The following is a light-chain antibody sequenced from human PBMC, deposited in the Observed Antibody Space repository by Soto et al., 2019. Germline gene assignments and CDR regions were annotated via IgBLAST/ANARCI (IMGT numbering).Light chain of an antibody. V-gene: IGLV2-14*01. CDR2: QVS. J-gene: IGLJ1*01. Sequence: QSVLTQPASVSGSPGQSITISCTGTSSDIGGFYYVSWYQHHPGKDPKLMIYQVSNRPSGVSNRFSGSKSGNTASLTISELQAEDEADYFCSSYSSSSTFYVFGAGTKVPVL. CDR1: SSDIGGFYY. CDR3: SSYSSSSTFYV.